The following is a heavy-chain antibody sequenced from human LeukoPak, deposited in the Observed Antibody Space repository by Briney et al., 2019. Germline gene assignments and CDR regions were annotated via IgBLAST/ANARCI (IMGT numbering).Heavy chain of an antibody. CDR3: ARDHLYAFDI. CDR2: IGGSGSAT. CDR1: GFTFSDYS. J-gene: IGHJ3*02. V-gene: IGHV3-48*01. Sequence: GGSLRLSCAASGFTFSDYSMNWVRQAPGKGLEWVSFIGGSGSATYYADSVKGRFTISRDNAENSLFLQMNSLRAEDTAVYYCARDHLYAFDIWGQGTMVTVS.